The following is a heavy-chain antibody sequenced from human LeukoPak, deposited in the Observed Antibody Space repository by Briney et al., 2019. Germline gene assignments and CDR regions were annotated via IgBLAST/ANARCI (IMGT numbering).Heavy chain of an antibody. D-gene: IGHD6-13*01. CDR1: GFTVSSNY. J-gene: IGHJ5*02. Sequence: GGSLRLSCAASGFTVSSNYMSWVRQAPGKGLEWVSVIYSGGSTYYADSVKGRFTISKNTLYLQMNSLRAEDTAVYYCARDQQGAAGNDWSFDPWGQGTLVTVSS. CDR2: IYSGGST. CDR3: ARDQQGAAGNDWSFDP. V-gene: IGHV3-66*01.